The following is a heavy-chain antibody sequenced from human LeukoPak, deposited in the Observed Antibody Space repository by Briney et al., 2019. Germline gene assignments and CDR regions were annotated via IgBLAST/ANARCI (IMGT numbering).Heavy chain of an antibody. Sequence: SETLSLTCTVSGGSISSYYWSWIRQPPGKGREWIGYIYYSGSTNYNPSLQSRVTISVDTSKNQFSLKLRSVTAADTAVYYCARASQDSIAVAGRLGFDYWGQGTLVTVSS. CDR1: GGSISSYY. CDR3: ARASQDSIAVAGRLGFDY. CDR2: IYYSGST. J-gene: IGHJ4*02. V-gene: IGHV4-59*01. D-gene: IGHD6-19*01.